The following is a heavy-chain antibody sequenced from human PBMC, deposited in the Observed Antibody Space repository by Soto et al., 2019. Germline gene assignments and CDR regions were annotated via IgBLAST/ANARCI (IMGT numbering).Heavy chain of an antibody. CDR1: GYTFSSYG. J-gene: IGHJ4*02. Sequence: GGPVKVSCKASGYTFSSYGISWGRQAPGQGLEWMGWISAYNGNTNYAQKLQGRVTMTTDTSTSTAYMELRSLRSDDTAVYYCARDHRIVATNYWGQGTLVTVSS. V-gene: IGHV1-18*01. D-gene: IGHD5-12*01. CDR2: ISAYNGNT. CDR3: ARDHRIVATNY.